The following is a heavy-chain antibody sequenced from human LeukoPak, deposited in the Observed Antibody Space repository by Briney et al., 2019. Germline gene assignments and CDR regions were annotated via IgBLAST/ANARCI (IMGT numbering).Heavy chain of an antibody. J-gene: IGHJ4*02. Sequence: ASVKVSCKASGGTFSSYAISWVRQAPGQGLEWMGGIIPIFGTANYAQKFQGRVTITADESTSTAYMELSSLRSEDTAVYYCARRYCSSTSCYTATFDYWGQGTLVTVSS. CDR1: GGTFSSYA. V-gene: IGHV1-69*01. D-gene: IGHD2-2*02. CDR2: IIPIFGTA. CDR3: ARRYCSSTSCYTATFDY.